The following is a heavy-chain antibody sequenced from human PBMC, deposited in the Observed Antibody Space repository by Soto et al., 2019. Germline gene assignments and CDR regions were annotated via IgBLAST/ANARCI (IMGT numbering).Heavy chain of an antibody. CDR1: GFTFDDYT. J-gene: IGHJ4*02. V-gene: IGHV3-43*01. CDR3: AKHIRATLNY. CDR2: ISWDGGST. Sequence: GGSLRLSCAASGFTFDDYTMHWVRQAPGKGLEWVSLISWDGGSTYYADSVKGRFTISRDNSKYSLYLQMNSLSTEDTALYYCAKHIRATLNYWGEATLVTVS. D-gene: IGHD3-16*01.